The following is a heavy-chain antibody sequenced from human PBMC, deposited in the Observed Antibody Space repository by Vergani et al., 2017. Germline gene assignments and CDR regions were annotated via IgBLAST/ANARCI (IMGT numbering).Heavy chain of an antibody. Sequence: EVQLVESGGGVVRPGGSLRLSCAASGFTFDDYGMSWVRQAPGKGLEWVSGINWNGGSTGYADSVKGRFTISRVNAKNSLYLQMNSLRAEDTAVYYCARDTGRDGYTDAFDIWGQGTMVTVSS. CDR2: INWNGGST. CDR1: GFTFDDYG. V-gene: IGHV3-20*04. D-gene: IGHD5-24*01. CDR3: ARDTGRDGYTDAFDI. J-gene: IGHJ3*02.